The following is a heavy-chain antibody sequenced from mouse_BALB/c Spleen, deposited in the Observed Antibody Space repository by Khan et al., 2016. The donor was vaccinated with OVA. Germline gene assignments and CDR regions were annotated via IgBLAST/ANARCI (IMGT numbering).Heavy chain of an antibody. Sequence: EVKLVESGGDLVKPGGSLKLSCAASEFTFSSYSMSWVRQTPDKRLEWVATISSGGDYTYYPDSVKGRFTISRDNAKNTLYLQMSSLKSEDTAMYYCASHLTGSFAYWGQGTLVTVSA. CDR3: ASHLTGSFAY. J-gene: IGHJ3*01. CDR1: EFTFSSYS. D-gene: IGHD4-1*01. V-gene: IGHV5-6*01. CDR2: ISSGGDYT.